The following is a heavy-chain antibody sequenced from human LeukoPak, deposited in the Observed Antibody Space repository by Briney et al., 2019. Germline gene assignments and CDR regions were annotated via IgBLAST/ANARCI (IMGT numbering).Heavy chain of an antibody. CDR3: AKDISGSKEY. V-gene: IGHV3-30*02. Sequence: HSGGSLRLSCAASGITFSRYGMHWVRQAPGKGLEWVTFIRYDGSIKYYADSVKGRFTISRDNSKNTLYLQMNSLRAEDTAVYYCAKDISGSKEYWGQGTLVTVSS. CDR2: IRYDGSIK. D-gene: IGHD6-13*01. CDR1: GITFSRYG. J-gene: IGHJ4*02.